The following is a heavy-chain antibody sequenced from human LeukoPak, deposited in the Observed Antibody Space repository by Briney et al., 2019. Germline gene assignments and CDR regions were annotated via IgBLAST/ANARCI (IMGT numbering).Heavy chain of an antibody. J-gene: IGHJ4*02. CDR3: ARDRYDKNFDY. CDR2: TYFRSKSYT. Sequence: SQTLSLTCALSGDSVSTNSGAWNWIRQSPSRGLEWLGRTYFRSKSYTDYPLSVKTRISIIPDTSNNQFSLQLNSVSPEDTAVYYCARDRYDKNFDYWGQGTLVTVSS. V-gene: IGHV6-1*01. D-gene: IGHD3-22*01. CDR1: GDSVSTNSGA.